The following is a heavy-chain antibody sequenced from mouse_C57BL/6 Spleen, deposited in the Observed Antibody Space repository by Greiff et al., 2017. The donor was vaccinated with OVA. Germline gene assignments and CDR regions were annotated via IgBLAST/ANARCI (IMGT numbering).Heavy chain of an antibody. CDR3: TRPLTGSAMDY. CDR2: IDPETGGT. J-gene: IGHJ4*01. Sequence: VQLQQSGAELVRPGASVTLSCKASGYTFTDYEMHWVKQTPVHGLEWIGAIDPETGGTAYNQKFKGKAILTADKSSSTAYMELRSLTSEDSAVYYCTRPLTGSAMDYWGQGTSVTVSS. D-gene: IGHD4-1*01. V-gene: IGHV1-15*01. CDR1: GYTFTDYE.